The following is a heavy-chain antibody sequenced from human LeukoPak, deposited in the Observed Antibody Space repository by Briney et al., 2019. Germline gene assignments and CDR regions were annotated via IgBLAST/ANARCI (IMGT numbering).Heavy chain of an antibody. V-gene: IGHV4-38-2*02. CDR1: GYSISSGYY. CDR3: ARDAPPAYCSGGSCYFDY. J-gene: IGHJ4*02. D-gene: IGHD2-15*01. CDR2: IYNSGST. Sequence: PSETLSLTCTVSGYSISSGYYWGWIRQPPGKGLEWIGSIYNSGSTYYNPSLKSRVTISVDTSKNQFSLKLRSVTAADTAVYYCARDAPPAYCSGGSCYFDYWGQGTLVTVSS.